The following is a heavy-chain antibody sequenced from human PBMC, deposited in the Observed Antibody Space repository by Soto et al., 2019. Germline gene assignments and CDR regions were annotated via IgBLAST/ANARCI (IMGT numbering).Heavy chain of an antibody. CDR2: ISSGSSSTNI. Sequence: EVQLVESGGGLVKPGGSLRLSCAVSGFTFSTYSMNWVRQAPGKGLEWVSCISSGSSSTNIYYADSVKGRFTISRDNANNSLFLQMKSLRAEDTAVYYCARVRDYLLLGPIDSWGPGILVTVSA. D-gene: IGHD3-10*01. J-gene: IGHJ4*02. CDR3: ARVRDYLLLGPIDS. CDR1: GFTFSTYS. V-gene: IGHV3-21*02.